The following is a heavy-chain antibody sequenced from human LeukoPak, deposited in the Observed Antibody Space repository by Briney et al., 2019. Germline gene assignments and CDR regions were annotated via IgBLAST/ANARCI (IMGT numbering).Heavy chain of an antibody. CDR3: ARLVWLDRNFDY. D-gene: IGHD6-19*01. CDR2: ISASGGTT. J-gene: IGHJ4*02. Sequence: GGSLPHSCTASGFTFSRYAMSCARPATGKGLEWVEGISASGGTTYHADSVKGRFTISRDNSKNTLYQQMKSLRADDTAVYYCARLVWLDRNFDYWGQGTLLTVSS. V-gene: IGHV3-23*01. CDR1: GFTFSRYA.